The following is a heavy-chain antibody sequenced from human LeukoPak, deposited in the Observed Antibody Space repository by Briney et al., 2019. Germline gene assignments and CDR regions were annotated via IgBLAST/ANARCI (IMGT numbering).Heavy chain of an antibody. CDR1: GYTLTELS. J-gene: IGHJ5*02. Sequence: ASVKVSCKVSGYTLTELSMHWVRQAPGKGLEWMGGFDPEDGETIYAQKFQGRVTMTEDTSTDTAYMELSSLRSEDTAVYYCARGGTDGYTYDTWGQGTLVTVSS. CDR2: FDPEDGET. V-gene: IGHV1-24*01. CDR3: ARGGTDGYTYDT. D-gene: IGHD5-18*01.